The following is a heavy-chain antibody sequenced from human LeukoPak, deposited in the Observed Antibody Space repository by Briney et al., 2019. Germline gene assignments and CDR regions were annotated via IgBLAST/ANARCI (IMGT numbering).Heavy chain of an antibody. CDR1: GFAFNSYA. J-gene: IGHJ4*02. D-gene: IGHD6-13*01. V-gene: IGHV3-23*01. CDR2: ISGDTGTT. Sequence: GGSLRLSCAASGFAFNSYAMTWARQAPGKGLEWVSTISGDTGTTYFADSVKGRFTISRDNSKNTLYLQMNSLRAEDTAVYYCAKVGSSTWYMYYFDYWGQGALVTVSS. CDR3: AKVGSSTWYMYYFDY.